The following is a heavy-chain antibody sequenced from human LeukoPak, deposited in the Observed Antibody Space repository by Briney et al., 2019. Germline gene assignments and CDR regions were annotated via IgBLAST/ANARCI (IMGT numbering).Heavy chain of an antibody. CDR2: IRKKANSYAT. Sequence: GGSLRLSCAASGFTFSGSAMHWVRQASGKGLEWVGRIRKKANSYATAYAASVEGRFTISRDDSKNTAYLQMNSLKTEDTAVYCCLSHDNSGYNVDYWGQGTLVTVSS. CDR3: LSHDNSGYNVDY. J-gene: IGHJ4*02. D-gene: IGHD3-22*01. V-gene: IGHV3-73*01. CDR1: GFTFSGSA.